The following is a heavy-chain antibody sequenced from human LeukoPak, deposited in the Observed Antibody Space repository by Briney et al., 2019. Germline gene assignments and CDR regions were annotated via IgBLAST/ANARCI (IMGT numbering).Heavy chain of an antibody. Sequence: RASVKVSCKASGYTFTGYYMHWVRQAPGQGLEWMGWINPNSGGTNYAQKFQGRVTMTRDTSISTAYMELCRRRSDDTAVYYCARDLLEWLSAFDIWGQGTMVTVSS. J-gene: IGHJ3*02. CDR3: ARDLLEWLSAFDI. D-gene: IGHD3-3*01. CDR2: INPNSGGT. V-gene: IGHV1-2*02. CDR1: GYTFTGYY.